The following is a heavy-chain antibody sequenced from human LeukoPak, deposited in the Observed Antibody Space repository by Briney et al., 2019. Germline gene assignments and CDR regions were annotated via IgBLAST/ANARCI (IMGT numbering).Heavy chain of an antibody. V-gene: IGHV3-48*02. CDR2: ISSTSSAI. D-gene: IGHD2-15*01. Sequence: GGSLRLSCAASGFIISSYWMSWARQAPGKGLEWISYISSTSSAISYADSVKGRFTISRDNAKNSLYLQMSSLRDEDTAVYYCAQKGGTDHWGQGTLVTVSS. CDR3: AQKGGTDH. J-gene: IGHJ4*02. CDR1: GFIISSYW.